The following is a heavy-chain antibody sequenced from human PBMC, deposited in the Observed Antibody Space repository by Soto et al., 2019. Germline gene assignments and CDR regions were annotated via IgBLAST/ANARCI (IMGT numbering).Heavy chain of an antibody. CDR1: GFTFSSYW. CDR2: IKQDGSEK. D-gene: IGHD3-3*01. Sequence: GGSLRLSXAASGFTFSSYWMSWVRQAPGKGLEWVANIKQDGSEKYYVDSVKGRFTISRDNAKNSLYLQMNSLRAEDTAVYYCARDDSITIFGVVIEYYGMDVWGQGTTVTVSS. CDR3: ARDDSITIFGVVIEYYGMDV. V-gene: IGHV3-7*01. J-gene: IGHJ6*02.